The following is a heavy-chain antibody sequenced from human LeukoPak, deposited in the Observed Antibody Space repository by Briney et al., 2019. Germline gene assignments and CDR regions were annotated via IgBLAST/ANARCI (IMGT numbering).Heavy chain of an antibody. Sequence: SETLSLTCTVSGGSITSYYCSWTRQPPGKGLEWIGYIYYSGSTSYNPSLKSRVTISVDTSKNQFSLKLTSVTAADTAMYYCAREYSGSYYFDYWGQGTLVTVSS. D-gene: IGHD1-26*01. CDR1: GGSITSYY. CDR2: IYYSGST. J-gene: IGHJ4*02. CDR3: AREYSGSYYFDY. V-gene: IGHV4-59*01.